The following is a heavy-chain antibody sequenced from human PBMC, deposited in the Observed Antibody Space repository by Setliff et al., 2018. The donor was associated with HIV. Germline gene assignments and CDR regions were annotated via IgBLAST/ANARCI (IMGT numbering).Heavy chain of an antibody. CDR3: ARAALRYCTSTSCPRVDAFDI. CDR2: ISSGGGT. V-gene: IGHV3-23*01. J-gene: IGHJ3*02. CDR1: GFPFSNYA. Sequence: PGGSLRLSCAASGFPFSNYAMSWVRQAPGKGLEWVSAISSGGGTYYADFVKGRFTISRDNAKNSLYLQMNSLRAEDTAVYYCARAALRYCTSTSCPRVDAFDIWGQGTMVTVSS. D-gene: IGHD2-2*01.